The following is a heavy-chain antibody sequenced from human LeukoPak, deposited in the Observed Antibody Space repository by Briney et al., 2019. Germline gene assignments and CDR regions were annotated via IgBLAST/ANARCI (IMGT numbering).Heavy chain of an antibody. CDR1: GYTFSGYY. CDR2: INPNSGGT. D-gene: IGHD3-10*01. V-gene: IGHV1-2*02. Sequence: ASVKVSCKASGYTFSGYYMHWVRQAPGQGLEWMGWINPNSGGTKSAQKFQGRVTITADESTSTAYMELSSLRSEDTAVYYCTTEWFGELYLDYWGQGTLVTVSS. CDR3: TTEWFGELYLDY. J-gene: IGHJ4*02.